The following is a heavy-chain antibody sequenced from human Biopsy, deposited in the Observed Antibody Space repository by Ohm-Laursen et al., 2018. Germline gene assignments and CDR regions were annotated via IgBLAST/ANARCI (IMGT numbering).Heavy chain of an antibody. V-gene: IGHV1-8*01. CDR3: ARWETTLGRSLDS. Sequence: ATVKISCKPSGYTFTSHDINWVRQATGQGLEWMGWMSPNTGNTVYAQRFQDRVTMTSDTSTGTAYMELTSLTSDDTAVYFCARWETTLGRSLDSWGQGTLVAVSS. D-gene: IGHD1-26*01. CDR2: MSPNTGNT. J-gene: IGHJ4*02. CDR1: GYTFTSHD.